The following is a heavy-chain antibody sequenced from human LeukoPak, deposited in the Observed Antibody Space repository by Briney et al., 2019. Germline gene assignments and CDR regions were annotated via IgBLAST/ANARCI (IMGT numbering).Heavy chain of an antibody. D-gene: IGHD3-22*01. CDR3: ARGPYSYDSSGAFDI. V-gene: IGHV4-39*07. CDR2: MSSSGST. J-gene: IGHJ3*02. CDR1: GGSISSSSYY. Sequence: SETLSLTCTVSGGSISSSSYYWGWIRQPPGKGLEWIGRMSSSGSTNYNPSLKSRVTISVDTSKNQFSLKLSSVTAADTAVYFCARGPYSYDSSGAFDIWGQGTMVTVSS.